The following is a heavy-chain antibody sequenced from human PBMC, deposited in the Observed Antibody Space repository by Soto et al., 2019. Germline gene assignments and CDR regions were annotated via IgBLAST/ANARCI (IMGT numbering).Heavy chain of an antibody. J-gene: IGHJ4*02. Sequence: PGGSLRLSRAASGFTFTTYGMSWVRQAPAKGLEWVSSISGSGGSTYYADPVKGRFTISRDNSKNTLYLQMNSLRAEDTAVYYCAKASAPGGTYFPLWFWGQGTLVTVSS. CDR3: AKASAPGGTYFPLWF. V-gene: IGHV3-23*01. CDR2: ISGSGGST. D-gene: IGHD1-26*01. CDR1: GFTFTTYG.